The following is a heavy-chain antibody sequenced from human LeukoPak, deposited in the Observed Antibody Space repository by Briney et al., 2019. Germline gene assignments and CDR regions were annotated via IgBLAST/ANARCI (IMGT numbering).Heavy chain of an antibody. CDR2: IYTRGST. CDR1: GGSIGTYY. J-gene: IGHJ1*01. CDR3: VRGDDYGDFKN. D-gene: IGHD4-17*01. Sequence: SETLSLTCTVSGGSIGTYYWSWIRQPAGKGLEWIGHIYTRGSTNYNPSLKSRVTMSVDTSKNQFSLKLISVTAADTAVYYCVRGDDYGDFKNWGQGTLVTVSS. V-gene: IGHV4-4*07.